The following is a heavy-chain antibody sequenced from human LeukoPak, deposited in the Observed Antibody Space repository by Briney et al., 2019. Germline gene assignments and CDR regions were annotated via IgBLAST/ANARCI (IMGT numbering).Heavy chain of an antibody. CDR3: ARGGPSVYDSSGYYFGY. J-gene: IGHJ4*02. V-gene: IGHV1-69*13. D-gene: IGHD3-22*01. Sequence: SVKVSCKASGGTFSSYAISWVRQAPGQGLEWMGGIIPIFGTANYAQKFQGRVTITADESTSTAYMELSSLRSEDTAVYYCARGGPSVYDSSGYYFGYWGQGTLVTVSS. CDR1: GGTFSSYA. CDR2: IIPIFGTA.